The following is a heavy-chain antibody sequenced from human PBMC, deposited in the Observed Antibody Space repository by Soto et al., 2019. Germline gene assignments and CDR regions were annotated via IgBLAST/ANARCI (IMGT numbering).Heavy chain of an antibody. Sequence: QVQLVESGGGVVQPGRSLRLSCAASGFTFSSYGMHWVRQAPGKGLEGVAGIWYDGSNKYYADSVKGRFTISRDNSKKTLYLQMNSLRAEDTAVYYCAREAYYYDSSGDYYGMDVWGQGTTVTVSS. CDR3: AREAYYYDSSGDYYGMDV. CDR1: GFTFSSYG. D-gene: IGHD3-22*01. V-gene: IGHV3-33*01. J-gene: IGHJ6*02. CDR2: IWYDGSNK.